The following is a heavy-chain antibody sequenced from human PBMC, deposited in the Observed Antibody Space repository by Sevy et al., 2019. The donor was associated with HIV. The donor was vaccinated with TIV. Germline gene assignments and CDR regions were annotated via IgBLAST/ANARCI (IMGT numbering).Heavy chain of an antibody. D-gene: IGHD3-22*01. J-gene: IGHJ4*02. V-gene: IGHV4-4*07. Sequence: SETLSLTCTVSGGSISSYYWSWIWQPAGKGLEWIGRIYTSGSTNYNPSLKSRVTMSVDTSKNQFSLKLSSVTAADTAVYYCASLGSSGCFDYWGQGTLVTVSS. CDR3: ASLGSSGCFDY. CDR2: IYTSGST. CDR1: GGSISSYY.